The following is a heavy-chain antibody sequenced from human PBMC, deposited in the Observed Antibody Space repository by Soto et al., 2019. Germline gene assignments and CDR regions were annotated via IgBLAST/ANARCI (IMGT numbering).Heavy chain of an antibody. CDR3: ARGLTENTVDSDHTKRFDP. J-gene: IGHJ5*02. CDR2: IYYSGST. V-gene: IGHV4-59*01. Sequence: XATLSLTCTVSGGSISSYYWSWIRQPPGKGLEWIGYIYYSGSTNYNPSLKSRVTISVDTSKNQFSLKLSSVTAADTAVYYCARGLTENTVDSDHTKRFDPWGQGTLVTVSS. CDR1: GGSISSYY. D-gene: IGHD4-17*01.